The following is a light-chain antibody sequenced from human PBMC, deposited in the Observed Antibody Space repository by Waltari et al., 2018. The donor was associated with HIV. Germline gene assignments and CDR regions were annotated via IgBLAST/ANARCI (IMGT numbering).Light chain of an antibody. CDR2: EVS. V-gene: IGLV2-14*01. Sequence: QSSMPQPSAVSASPRPSITISSVGTSRNVCTSNYLPRYQQHPVKAPKVMIYEVSNRPSGISDRFSGSKSGNTASLTISGLQAEDEADYYCSSYTSRAVSTYVFGTGTKVTVL. J-gene: IGLJ1*01. CDR3: SSYTSRAVSTYV. CDR1: SRNVCTSNY.